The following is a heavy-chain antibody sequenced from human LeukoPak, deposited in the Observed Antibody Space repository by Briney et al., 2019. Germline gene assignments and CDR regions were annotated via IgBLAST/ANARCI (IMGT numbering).Heavy chain of an antibody. J-gene: IGHJ4*02. Sequence: RAGGSLRLSCAASGLTFSNYWMHWVRQAPGKGLVWVSRISGDGSSTSYTDAVKGRFTISRDNAKNTLYLQVNSLRADDTAVYYCATGDSSAYYSAFDCWGQGTLVTVSS. CDR1: GLTFSNYW. V-gene: IGHV3-74*01. CDR3: ATGDSSAYYSAFDC. D-gene: IGHD3-22*01. CDR2: ISGDGSST.